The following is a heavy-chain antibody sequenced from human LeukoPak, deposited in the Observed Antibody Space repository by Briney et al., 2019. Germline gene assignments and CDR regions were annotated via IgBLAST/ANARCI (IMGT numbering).Heavy chain of an antibody. CDR3: AKALYYYGSGSPSYFDY. D-gene: IGHD3-10*01. CDR1: GFTFDDYA. CDR2: ISWNSGSI. Sequence: PGRSLRLSCAASGFTFDDYAMHWVRQAPGKGLEWVSGISWNSGSIGYADSVKGRFTISRDNAKNSLYLQMNSLRAEDMALYYCAKALYYYGSGSPSYFDYWGQGTLVTVSS. J-gene: IGHJ4*02. V-gene: IGHV3-9*03.